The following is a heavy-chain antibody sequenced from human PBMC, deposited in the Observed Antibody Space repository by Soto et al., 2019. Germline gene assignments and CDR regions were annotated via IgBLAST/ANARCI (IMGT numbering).Heavy chain of an antibody. V-gene: IGHV4-59*04. Sequence: SETLSLTCTVSGGSINNYYWSWIRQPPGKGLEWIGYIYYSGSTYYNPSLKSRVTISVDTSKNQFSLKLSSVTAADTAVYYCARRRDGYNYGYYYGMDVWGQGTTVTVSS. CDR3: ARRRDGYNYGYYYGMDV. D-gene: IGHD5-12*01. CDR2: IYYSGST. CDR1: GGSINNYY. J-gene: IGHJ6*02.